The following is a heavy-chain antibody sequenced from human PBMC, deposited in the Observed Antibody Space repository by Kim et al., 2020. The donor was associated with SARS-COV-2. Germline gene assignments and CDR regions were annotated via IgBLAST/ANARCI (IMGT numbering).Heavy chain of an antibody. V-gene: IGHV4-38-2*02. CDR1: GYSISSGYY. CDR2: IYHSGST. J-gene: IGHJ4*02. CDR3: ARDGGPGSDY. Sequence: SETLSLTCTVSGYSISSGYYWGWIRQPPGKGLEWIGSIYHSGSTYYNPSLKSRVTISVDTSKNQFSLKLSSVTAADTAVYYCARDGGPGSDYWGQGTLVTVSS.